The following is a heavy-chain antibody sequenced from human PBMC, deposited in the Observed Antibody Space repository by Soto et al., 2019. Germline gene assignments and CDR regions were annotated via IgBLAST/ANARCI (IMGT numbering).Heavy chain of an antibody. Sequence: EVQLVESGGGLVQPGGSLRLSCAASGCTFSSYWMHWVRQAPGKGLVWVSRVNGDGSSTSYADPVKGRFTISRDNAKNTVHLQMDSLRAEDTAVYYCARVMANLPWYFDYWGQGTLVTVSS. J-gene: IGHJ4*02. CDR1: GCTFSSYW. CDR3: ARVMANLPWYFDY. D-gene: IGHD2-8*01. V-gene: IGHV3-74*01. CDR2: VNGDGSST.